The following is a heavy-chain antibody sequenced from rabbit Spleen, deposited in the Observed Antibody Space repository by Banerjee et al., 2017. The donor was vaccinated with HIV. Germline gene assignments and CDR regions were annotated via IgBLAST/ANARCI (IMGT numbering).Heavy chain of an antibody. CDR3: ARDLASVVGWNFNL. Sequence: QEQLVESGGGLVQPEGSLTLTCKASGFDFNKYYYMCWVRQAPGKGLELIACIYGATGSSAWYASWVNGRFTISKTSSTTVTLQMTSLTAADTATYFCARDLASVVGWNFNLWGQGTLVTVS. V-gene: IGHV1S45*01. CDR1: GFDFNKYYY. J-gene: IGHJ4*01. D-gene: IGHD3-1*01. CDR2: IYGATGSSA.